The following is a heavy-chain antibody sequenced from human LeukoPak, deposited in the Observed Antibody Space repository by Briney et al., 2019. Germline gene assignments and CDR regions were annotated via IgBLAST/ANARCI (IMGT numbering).Heavy chain of an antibody. CDR3: ARSGRPYNFDY. D-gene: IGHD3-10*01. CDR2: IYYSGST. J-gene: IGHJ4*02. CDR1: GGSISSGDYY. V-gene: IGHV4-30-4*01. Sequence: SETLSLTCTVSGGSISSGDYYWSWIRQPPGTGLEWIGYIYYSGSTYYNPSLKSRVTISVDTSKNQFSLKLSSVTAADTAVYYCARSGRPYNFDYWGQGTLVTVSS.